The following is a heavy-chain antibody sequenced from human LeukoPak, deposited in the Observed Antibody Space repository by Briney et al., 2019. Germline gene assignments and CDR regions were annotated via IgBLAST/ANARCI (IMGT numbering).Heavy chain of an antibody. D-gene: IGHD4/OR15-4a*01. CDR2: ISYSSSLI. J-gene: IGHJ4*02. Sequence: GGSLRLSCTASGFTFSTYSMNWVRQAPGKGLEWVSFISYSSSLIHYADSVKGRFTISRDNSKNTLYLQMNSLRAEDTAVYYCARRAGAYSHPYDYWGQGTLVTVSS. CDR3: ARRAGAYSHPYDY. CDR1: GFTFSTYS. V-gene: IGHV3-48*01.